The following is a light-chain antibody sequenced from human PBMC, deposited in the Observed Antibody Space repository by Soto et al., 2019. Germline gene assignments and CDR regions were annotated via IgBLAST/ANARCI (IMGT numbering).Light chain of an antibody. Sequence: QSALTQPRSVSGSPGQSVTISCTGTSSDVGGYNYVSWYQQHPGKAPKLMIYDVVKRPSGVPDRFSGSKSGNTASLTISGLQAEDEADYYCCSYAGSYTLVFGGGIKLTVL. V-gene: IGLV2-11*01. CDR3: CSYAGSYTLV. CDR1: SSDVGGYNY. CDR2: DVV. J-gene: IGLJ3*02.